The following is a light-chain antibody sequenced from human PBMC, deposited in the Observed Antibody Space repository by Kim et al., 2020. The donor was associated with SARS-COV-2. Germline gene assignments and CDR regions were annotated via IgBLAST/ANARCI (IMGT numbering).Light chain of an antibody. CDR2: QDS. J-gene: IGLJ1*01. Sequence: SYELTQPPSVSVSPGQTASITCSGDKLGDKYACWYQQKPGQSPVLVIYQDSKRPSGIPKRFSGSNSGNTATLTISGTQAMDEADYYCQAWDSSTEVFGTGTKVTVL. CDR3: QAWDSSTEV. CDR1: KLGDKY. V-gene: IGLV3-1*01.